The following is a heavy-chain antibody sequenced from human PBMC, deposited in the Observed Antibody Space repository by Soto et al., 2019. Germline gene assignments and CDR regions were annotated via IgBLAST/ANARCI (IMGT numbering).Heavy chain of an antibody. CDR3: AHLIAVAGTGSYFDY. Sequence: QITLKESGPTLVKPTQTLTLTCTFSGFSLSTSGVGVGWIRQPPGKALEWLALIYWDDDKRYSPSLKSRLTITKDTSKNQVVITMTNMDPVDTATYYCAHLIAVAGTGSYFDYWGQGTLVTVSS. V-gene: IGHV2-5*02. J-gene: IGHJ4*02. CDR1: GFSLSTSGVG. D-gene: IGHD6-19*01. CDR2: IYWDDDK.